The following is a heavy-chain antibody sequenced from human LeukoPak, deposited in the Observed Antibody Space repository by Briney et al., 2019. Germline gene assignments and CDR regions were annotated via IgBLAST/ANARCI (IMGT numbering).Heavy chain of an antibody. CDR3: AREPITFGGVIVPGPPDY. V-gene: IGHV3-7*01. J-gene: IGHJ4*02. CDR2: IKQDGSEK. Sequence: SGGSLRLSCAASGFTFSSYWMSWVRQAPGKGLEWVANIKQDGSEKYYVDSVKGRFTISRGNAKNSLYLQMNSLRAEDTAVYYCAREPITFGGVIVPGPPDYWGQGTLVTVSS. D-gene: IGHD3-16*02. CDR1: GFTFSSYW.